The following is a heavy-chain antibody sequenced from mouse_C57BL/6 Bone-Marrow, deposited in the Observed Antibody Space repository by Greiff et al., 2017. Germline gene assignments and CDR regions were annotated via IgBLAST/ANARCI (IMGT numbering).Heavy chain of an antibody. CDR2: IDPSDSYT. J-gene: IGHJ2*01. D-gene: IGHD1-1*01. V-gene: IGHV1-50*01. Sequence: QVQLQQSGAELVKPGASVKLSCKASGYTFTSYWMQWVKQRPGQGLEWIGEIDPSDSYTNYNQKFKGKATLTVDTSSSTAYMQLSSLTSEDSAVYYCARPLFTTVVGYWGQGTTLTVSS. CDR3: ARPLFTTVVGY. CDR1: GYTFTSYW.